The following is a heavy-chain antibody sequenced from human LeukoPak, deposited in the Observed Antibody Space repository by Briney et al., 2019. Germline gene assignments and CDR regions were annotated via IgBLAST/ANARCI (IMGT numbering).Heavy chain of an antibody. Sequence: GYTXXXYYMHWVRQAPGQGLEWMGWINPNSGGTNYAQKFQGRVTMTRDTSISTAYMELSRLRSDDTAVYYCASHLRWDDYWGQGTLVTVSS. J-gene: IGHJ4*02. CDR1: GYTXXXYY. V-gene: IGHV1-2*02. CDR3: ASHLRWDDY. D-gene: IGHD4-23*01. CDR2: INPNSGGT.